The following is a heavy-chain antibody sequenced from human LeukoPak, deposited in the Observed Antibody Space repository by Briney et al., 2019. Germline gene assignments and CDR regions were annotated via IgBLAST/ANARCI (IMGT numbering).Heavy chain of an antibody. CDR1: GYTFTTYA. CDR3: ARDRSSCSYAFDI. CDR2: ISTYNDDR. Sequence: RASVKVSCTASGYTFTTYAIHWVRQAPGQRLEWMGWISTYNDDRKYSPKFQGTVTITTDTSASTAYLELSSLRSEDTAVYYCARDRSSCSYAFDIWGQGTMVTVSS. D-gene: IGHD6-13*01. V-gene: IGHV1-3*04. J-gene: IGHJ3*02.